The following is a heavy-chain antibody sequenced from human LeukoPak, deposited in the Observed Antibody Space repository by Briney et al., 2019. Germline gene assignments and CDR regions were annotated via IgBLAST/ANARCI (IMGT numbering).Heavy chain of an antibody. CDR1: GFTFSNAW. V-gene: IGHV3-15*01. D-gene: IGHD3-10*01. Sequence: PGGSLRLSCAASGFTFSNAWMSWVRQAPGKGLEWVGRIKSKTDGGTTDYAAPVKGRFTISRDDSKNTLYLQMNSLETEDTAVYYCTTLLWFGESTQYFDYWGQGTLVTVSS. CDR3: TTLLWFGESTQYFDY. J-gene: IGHJ4*02. CDR2: IKSKTDGGTT.